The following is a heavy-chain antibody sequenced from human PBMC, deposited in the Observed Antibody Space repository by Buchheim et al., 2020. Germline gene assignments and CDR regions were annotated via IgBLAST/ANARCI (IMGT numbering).Heavy chain of an antibody. J-gene: IGHJ6*02. CDR2: ISAYNGNT. Sequence: QVQLVQSGAEVKKPGASVKVSCKASGYTFTSYGISWVRQAPGQGLEWMGWISAYNGNTNYAQKLQGRVTTTTDTSTRTAYLELRSLRSDDTAVYYCARDVESSGWYATLYYYYYGMDVWGQGTT. V-gene: IGHV1-18*04. D-gene: IGHD6-19*01. CDR3: ARDVESSGWYATLYYYYYGMDV. CDR1: GYTFTSYG.